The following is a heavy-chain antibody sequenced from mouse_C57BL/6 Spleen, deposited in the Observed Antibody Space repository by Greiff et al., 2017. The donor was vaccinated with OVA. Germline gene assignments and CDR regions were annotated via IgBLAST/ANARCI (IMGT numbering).Heavy chain of an antibody. CDR1: GYSFTDYN. J-gene: IGHJ2*01. CDR2: INPNYGTT. D-gene: IGHD1-1*01. V-gene: IGHV1-39*01. Sequence: VHVKQSGPELVKPGASVKISCKASGYSFTDYNMNWVKQSNGKSLEWIGVINPNYGTTSYNQKFKGKATLTVDQSSSTAYMQLNSLTSEDSAVYYCATYYYGSSPFDYWGQGTTLTVSS. CDR3: ATYYYGSSPFDY.